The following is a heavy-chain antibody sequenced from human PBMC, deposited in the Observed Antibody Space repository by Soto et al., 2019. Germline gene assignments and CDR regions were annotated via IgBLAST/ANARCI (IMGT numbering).Heavy chain of an antibody. CDR1: GYTFTSYY. D-gene: IGHD3-10*01. J-gene: IGHJ6*02. CDR2: INTSGGST. CDR3: ARSYGFGELSLYYGMDV. V-gene: IGHV1-46*01. Sequence: GASVKVSCKASGYTFTSYYMHWVRQAPGQGLEWMGIINTSGGSTSYAQKFQGRVTMTRDTSTSTVYMELSSLRSEDTAVYYCARSYGFGELSLYYGMDVWGQGTTVTVSS.